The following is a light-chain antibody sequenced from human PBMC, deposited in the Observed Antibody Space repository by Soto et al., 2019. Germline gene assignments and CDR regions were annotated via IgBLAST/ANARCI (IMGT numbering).Light chain of an antibody. CDR3: QQRSNWPPLT. Sequence: EIVLTQSPATLSLSPGERATLSCRASQSVSSYLAWYQQKPGQALRLLIYDASNRATGIPARFSGSGSRTDLNVTISVLEPEDFAVYYCQQRSNWPPLTFGRGTRLHI. CDR1: QSVSSY. J-gene: IGKJ5*01. V-gene: IGKV3-11*01. CDR2: DAS.